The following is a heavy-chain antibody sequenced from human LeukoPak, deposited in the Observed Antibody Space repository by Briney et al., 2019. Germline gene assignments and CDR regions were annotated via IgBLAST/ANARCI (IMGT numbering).Heavy chain of an antibody. J-gene: IGHJ4*02. CDR1: GYTFTGYY. D-gene: IGHD3-22*01. CDR2: FNPNSGGT. Sequence: ASVKVSCKASGYTFTGYYMHWVRQAPGQGLEWMGRFNPNSGGTNYAQKFQGRVTMTRDTSISTAYMELSRLRSDDTAVYYCARGYMAYYYDSAGYWGQGTLVTVSS. CDR3: ARGYMAYYYDSAGY. V-gene: IGHV1-2*06.